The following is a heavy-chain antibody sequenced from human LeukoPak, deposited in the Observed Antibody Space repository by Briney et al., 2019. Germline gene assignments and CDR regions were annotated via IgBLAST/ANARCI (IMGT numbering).Heavy chain of an antibody. D-gene: IGHD2-8*01. CDR3: ARDRGDIVLMVYGNNWFDP. J-gene: IGHJ5*02. Sequence: SVNVSCKASGYTFTSYGISWVRQAPGQGLEWMGGIIPIFGTANYAQKFQGRVTITADESTSTAYMELSSLRSEDTAVYYCARDRGDIVLMVYGNNWFDPWGQGTLVTVSS. V-gene: IGHV1-69*13. CDR1: GYTFTSYG. CDR2: IIPIFGTA.